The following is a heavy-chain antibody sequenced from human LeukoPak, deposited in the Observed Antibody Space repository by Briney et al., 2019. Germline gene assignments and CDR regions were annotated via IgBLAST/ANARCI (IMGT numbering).Heavy chain of an antibody. Sequence: GGSLRLSCAASGFTFSSYGMTWVRQAPGKGLEWVSHISSGGHVISYEDSVKGRFIISRDDAESSLYLQMNSLRAEDTAVYYCARDEDGDQDFDYWGQGTLVTVSS. J-gene: IGHJ4*02. CDR3: ARDEDGDQDFDY. CDR1: GFTFSSYG. CDR2: ISSGGHVI. D-gene: IGHD7-27*01. V-gene: IGHV3-48*03.